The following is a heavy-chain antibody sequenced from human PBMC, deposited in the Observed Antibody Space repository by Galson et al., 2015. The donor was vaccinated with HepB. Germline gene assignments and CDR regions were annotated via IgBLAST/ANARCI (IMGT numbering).Heavy chain of an antibody. J-gene: IGHJ5*02. CDR3: TRSLYSSGWYHDWFDP. CDR2: IRSKANSYAT. V-gene: IGHV3-73*01. Sequence: SLRLSCAASGFTFSGSAMHWVRQASGKGLEWVGRIRSKANSYATAYAASVKGRFTISGDDSKNTAYLQMNSLKTEDTAVYYCTRSLYSSGWYHDWFDPWGQGTLVTVSS. D-gene: IGHD6-19*01. CDR1: GFTFSGSA.